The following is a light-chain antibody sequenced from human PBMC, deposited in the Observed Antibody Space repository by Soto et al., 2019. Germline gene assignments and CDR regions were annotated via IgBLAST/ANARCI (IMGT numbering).Light chain of an antibody. CDR2: LGS. CDR3: MQALQTPPWT. CDR1: QSLLHSNGYNY. J-gene: IGKJ1*01. V-gene: IGKV2-28*01. Sequence: DIVMTQSPLSLPVTPGEPASISCRSSQSLLHSNGYNYLDWYLQKPGQSPQLLIYLGSNRASGVPDRLSGSGSGTDFTLKISRVEAEDVGVYYCMQALQTPPWTFGQGTKVE.